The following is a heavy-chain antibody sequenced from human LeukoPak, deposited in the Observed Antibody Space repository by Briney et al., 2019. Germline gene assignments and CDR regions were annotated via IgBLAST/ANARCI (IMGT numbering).Heavy chain of an antibody. CDR1: GDSVSSNSVA. CDR2: TYYTSKWKN. J-gene: IGHJ5*02. CDR3: ARQSYRRFDP. Sequence: SQTLSLTCAISGDSVSSNSVAWNWFGQSPSRGLEWLGRTYYTSKWKNDYAESVQSRIAVNPDTSKNQFSLHLNSVTPEDTAVYYCARQSYRRFDPWGQGTLVTVSS. V-gene: IGHV6-1*01.